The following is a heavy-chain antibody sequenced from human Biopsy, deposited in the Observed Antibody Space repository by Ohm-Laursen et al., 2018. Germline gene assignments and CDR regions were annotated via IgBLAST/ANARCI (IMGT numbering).Heavy chain of an antibody. CDR3: ARHPTGFWFDP. CDR2: IYYSGYT. Sequence: GTLSLTCTASGGSISSYYWSWLRQPPGKGLEWIGYIYYSGYTNYNPSLKSRVTISVDTSKNQFSLRVSSVTAADTALYFCARHPTGFWFDPWGHGTLVTVSS. CDR1: GGSISSYY. J-gene: IGHJ5*02. V-gene: IGHV4-59*08.